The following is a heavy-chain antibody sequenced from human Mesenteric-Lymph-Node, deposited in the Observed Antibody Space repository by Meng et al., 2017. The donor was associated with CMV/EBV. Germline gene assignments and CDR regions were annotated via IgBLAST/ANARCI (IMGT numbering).Heavy chain of an antibody. Sequence: GSLRLSCSVSGGSVNSGSYYWNWIRQPPGKGLQWIAYILNTGSTNYDPSLKSRVTISVDTSKNQFSLRLSSVTAADTAVYYCARQAVVVPAASWFDPWGQGTLVTVSS. CDR2: ILNTGST. V-gene: IGHV4-61*01. CDR1: GGSVNSGSYY. CDR3: ARQAVVVPAASWFDP. D-gene: IGHD2-2*01. J-gene: IGHJ5*02.